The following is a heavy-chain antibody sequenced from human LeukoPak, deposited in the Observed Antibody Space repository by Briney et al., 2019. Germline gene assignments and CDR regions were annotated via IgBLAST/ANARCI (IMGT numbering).Heavy chain of an antibody. V-gene: IGHV3-48*04. CDR1: GFTFSSYT. CDR2: ISSSGSTI. CDR3: ARVASGYDPKGYYYYYMDV. Sequence: GGSLRLSGAASGFTFSSYTMNWVRQAPGKGLEWLSYISSSGSTIYYADSVKGRFTISRDNAKNSLYLQMNSLRAEDTAVYYCARVASGYDPKGYYYYYMDVWGKGTTVTVSS. D-gene: IGHD5-12*01. J-gene: IGHJ6*03.